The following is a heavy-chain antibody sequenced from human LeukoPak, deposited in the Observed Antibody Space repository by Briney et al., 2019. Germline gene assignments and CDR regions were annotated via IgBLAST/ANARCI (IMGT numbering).Heavy chain of an antibody. J-gene: IGHJ6*03. V-gene: IGHV3-23*01. CDR3: AKRRGLELLYYYYMDV. D-gene: IGHD1-7*01. Sequence: PGGSLRLSCAASGFTFSSYGMSWVRQAPGKGLEWVSAISGSGGSTYYADSVKGRFTISRDNSKNTLYLQMNSLRAEDTAVYYCAKRRGLELLYYYYMDVWGQGTLVTVSS. CDR2: ISGSGGST. CDR1: GFTFSSYG.